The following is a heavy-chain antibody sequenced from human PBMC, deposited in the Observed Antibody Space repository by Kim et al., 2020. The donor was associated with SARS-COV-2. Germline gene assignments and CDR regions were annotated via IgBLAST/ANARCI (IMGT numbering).Heavy chain of an antibody. CDR2: IYPGDSDS. V-gene: IGHV5-51*01. D-gene: IGHD5-18*01. CDR1: GYSFDTNW. J-gene: IGHJ4*02. Sequence: GESLKISCKGSGYSFDTNWIGWVRQMPGKGLEWMGIIYPGDSDSRYNPSVQGQVTMSIDKSLSIAYLEWNSLKASDTAMYYCARHPGGNKFGSFDQWGLGTMVTVSS. CDR3: ARHPGGNKFGSFDQ.